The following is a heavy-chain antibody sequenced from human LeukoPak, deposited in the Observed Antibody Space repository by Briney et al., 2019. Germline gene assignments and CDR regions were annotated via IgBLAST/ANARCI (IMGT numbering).Heavy chain of an antibody. CDR2: IYPNSGDT. CDR3: ARGGSDAFYI. J-gene: IGHJ3*02. Sequence: ASVKVSCKASGYTFSGYYMHWVRQAPGQGLEWMGWIYPNSGDTKYAQKFQGRVTVTRDTSISTAFMEVSRLTSDDTAVYYCARGGSDAFYIWGQGTRVTVSS. CDR1: GYTFSGYY. D-gene: IGHD1-26*01. V-gene: IGHV1-2*02.